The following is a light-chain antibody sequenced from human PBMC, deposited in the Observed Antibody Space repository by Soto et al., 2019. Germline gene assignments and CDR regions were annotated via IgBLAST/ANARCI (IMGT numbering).Light chain of an antibody. CDR2: ATS. J-gene: IGKJ2*01. Sequence: EVVLTQSPGTLSLSPGDRATLSCRASQSLSSSYLAWYQQKPGQAPSLLIYATSSRATGIPDRFSGSGSGTDFTLTSSRLEPEDFAVYYCQQYTRSRYIFGQGTKLEIK. V-gene: IGKV3-20*01. CDR3: QQYTRSRYI. CDR1: QSLSSSY.